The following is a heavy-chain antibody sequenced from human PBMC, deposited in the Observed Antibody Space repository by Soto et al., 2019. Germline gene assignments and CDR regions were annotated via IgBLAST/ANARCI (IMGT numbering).Heavy chain of an antibody. D-gene: IGHD6-13*01. J-gene: IGHJ4*02. Sequence: PGGSLRLSCTASGFTFGDYAMSWVRQAPGKGLEWVGFIRSKAYGGTTEYAASVKGRFTISRDDSKSIAYLQMNSLKTEDTAVYYCSQQLVPGIGDYFDYWGQGTLVTVSS. CDR2: IRSKAYGGTT. CDR3: SQQLVPGIGDYFDY. V-gene: IGHV3-49*04. CDR1: GFTFGDYA.